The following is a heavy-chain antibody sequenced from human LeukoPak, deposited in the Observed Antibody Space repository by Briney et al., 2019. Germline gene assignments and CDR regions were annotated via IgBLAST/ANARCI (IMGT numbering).Heavy chain of an antibody. J-gene: IGHJ4*02. D-gene: IGHD2-2*02. CDR2: ISYDGSNK. V-gene: IGHV3-30-3*01. Sequence: PGRSLRLSCAVSGFTFSSYAMHWVRQAPGKGLEWVAVISYDGSNKYYADSVKGRFTISRDNSENTLYLQMNSLRAEDTAVYYCAKGGDIVVVPAAIHYFDYWGQGTLVTVSS. CDR3: AKGGDIVVVPAAIHYFDY. CDR1: GFTFSSYA.